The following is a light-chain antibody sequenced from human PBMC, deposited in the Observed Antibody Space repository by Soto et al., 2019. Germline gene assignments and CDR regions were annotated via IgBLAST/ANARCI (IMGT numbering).Light chain of an antibody. J-gene: IGKJ1*01. CDR2: KAS. CDR1: QTISSW. CDR3: QHYNSYSEA. Sequence: DIQMTQSPSTLSESVGDRVTITCRASQTISSWLAWYQQKPGKAPKLLIYKASTLKSGVPSRFSGSGSGTESTLTISSLQPDDFATYYCQHYNSYSEAFGQGTKV. V-gene: IGKV1-5*03.